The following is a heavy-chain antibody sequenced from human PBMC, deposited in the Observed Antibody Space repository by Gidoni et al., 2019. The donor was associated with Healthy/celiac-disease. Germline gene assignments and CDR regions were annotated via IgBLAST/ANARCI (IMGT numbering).Heavy chain of an antibody. Sequence: QLQLVQSGPEVKKPGTSVKVSCKASGFSITSSAVQWVRQARGQRLEWIGWIVVGSGNTNYAQKFQERVTITRDMSTSTAYMELSSLRSEDTAVYYCAVPYYGDYYYYYGMDVWGQGTTVTVSS. D-gene: IGHD4-17*01. CDR2: IVVGSGNT. V-gene: IGHV1-58*01. J-gene: IGHJ6*02. CDR3: AVPYYGDYYYYYGMDV. CDR1: GFSITSSA.